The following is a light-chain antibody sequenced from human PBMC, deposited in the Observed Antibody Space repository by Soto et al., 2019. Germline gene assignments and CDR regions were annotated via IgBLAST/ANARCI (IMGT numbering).Light chain of an antibody. CDR2: EVS. J-gene: IGLJ1*01. CDR3: SSYTSSGTYV. Sequence: QSALTQPASVSGSPGQSITISCTGTSSDVGDYNYVSWYQQHPGKAPKLMIYEVSNRPSGVSNRFSGSKSGSTASLTISGLQAEDEADYYCSSYTSSGTYVFGTGTKVTVL. CDR1: SSDVGDYNY. V-gene: IGLV2-14*01.